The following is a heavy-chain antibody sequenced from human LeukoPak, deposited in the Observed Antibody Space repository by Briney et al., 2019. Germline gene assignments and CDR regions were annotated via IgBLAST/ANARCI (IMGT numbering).Heavy chain of an antibody. CDR3: ASVVVRGFDP. CDR2: VYHSGTT. D-gene: IGHD3-10*02. J-gene: IGHJ5*02. V-gene: IGHV4-39*07. CDR1: GGSISSGDYY. Sequence: PSETLSLTCTVSGGSISSGDYYWSWIRQPPGKGLEWIASVYHSGTTYYNPSLKSRVTISINTSKNQFSLRMTSLTAADTAVYYCASVVVRGFDPWGQGIRVTVSS.